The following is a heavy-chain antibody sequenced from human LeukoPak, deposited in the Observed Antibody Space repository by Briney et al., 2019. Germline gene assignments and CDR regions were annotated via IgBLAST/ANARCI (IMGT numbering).Heavy chain of an antibody. V-gene: IGHV4-4*02. CDR3: ARGSPQWLGNWFDP. Sequence: SGTLSLTCAVSGGSISSSNWWSWVRQPPGKGLEWIGEIYHSGSTNYNPSLKSRVTISVDKSKNQFSPKLSSVTAADTAVYYCARGSPQWLGNWFDPWGQGTLVTVSS. D-gene: IGHD6-19*01. CDR2: IYHSGST. J-gene: IGHJ5*02. CDR1: GGSISSSNW.